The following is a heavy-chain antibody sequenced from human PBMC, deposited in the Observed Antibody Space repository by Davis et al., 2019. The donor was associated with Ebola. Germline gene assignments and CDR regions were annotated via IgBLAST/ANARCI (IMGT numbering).Heavy chain of an antibody. CDR3: ARHGRAAGMSWFDP. J-gene: IGHJ5*02. D-gene: IGHD6-13*01. CDR2: LYYNAVT. V-gene: IGHV4-59*08. Sequence: SETLSLTCTVSGGSISSYYWSWIRQPPGKGLEWIGYLYYNAVTFYNPSLKSRVTMSVDMSKNQFSLTLLSVSAADTAVYYCARHGRAAGMSWFDPWGQGTLVSVSS. CDR1: GGSISSYY.